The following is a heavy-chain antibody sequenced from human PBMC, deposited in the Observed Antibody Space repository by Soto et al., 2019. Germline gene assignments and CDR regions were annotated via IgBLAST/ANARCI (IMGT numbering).Heavy chain of an antibody. CDR1: GFTFSSYA. Sequence: EVQLLESGGGLVQPGGSLRLSCAASGFTFSSYAMSWVRQAPGKGLEWVSAISGSGGSTYYADSVKGRFTISRDNSKNTQYQQTNSLRAEDTAVYYCAKDEEGYGGNSGGGYFDLWGGGSVVTVSS. D-gene: IGHD4-17*01. CDR3: AKDEEGYGGNSGGGYFDL. V-gene: IGHV3-23*01. J-gene: IGHJ2*01. CDR2: ISGSGGST.